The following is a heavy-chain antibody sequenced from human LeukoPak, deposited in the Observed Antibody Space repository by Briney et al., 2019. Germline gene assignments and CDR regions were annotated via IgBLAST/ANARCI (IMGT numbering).Heavy chain of an antibody. CDR3: ARTTTVVTLFDY. CDR1: GYTFTSYY. V-gene: IGHV1-46*01. CDR2: INPSGGST. J-gene: IGHJ4*02. D-gene: IGHD4-23*01. Sequence: APVKVSCKASGYTFTSYYMHWVRQAPGQGLEWMGIINPSGGSTSYAQKFQGRVTMTRDMSTSTVYMELSSLRSEDTAVYYCARTTTVVTLFDYWGQGTLVTVSS.